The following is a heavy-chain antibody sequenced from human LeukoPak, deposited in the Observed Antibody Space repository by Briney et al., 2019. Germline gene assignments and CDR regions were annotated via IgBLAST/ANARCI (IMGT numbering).Heavy chain of an antibody. V-gene: IGHV4-38-2*02. CDR2: IDHSGTT. CDR1: NYAISGGFF. Sequence: SETLSLTCTVSNYAISGGFFWGWIRQPPGKGLEWVGSIDHSGTTYYHPSLKSRVTISVDTSKNQFSLKLSSVTAADTAVYYCARAPGLRPRAPSDLRIAVASGWKNFDYWGQGTLVTVSS. J-gene: IGHJ4*02. CDR3: ARAPGLRPRAPSDLRIAVASGWKNFDY. D-gene: IGHD6-19*01.